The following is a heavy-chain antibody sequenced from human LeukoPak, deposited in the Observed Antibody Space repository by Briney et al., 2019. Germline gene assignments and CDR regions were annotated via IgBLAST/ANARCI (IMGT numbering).Heavy chain of an antibody. V-gene: IGHV3-30*04. CDR3: ARDGFRCSSTSCYAPHGY. D-gene: IGHD2-2*01. CDR1: GFTFSSYA. Sequence: GALRLSCAASGFTFSSYAMHWVRQAPGKGLEWVAVISYDGSNKYYADSVKGRFTISRDNSKNTLYLQMNSLRAEDTAVYYCARDGFRCSSTSCYAPHGYWGQGTLVPVSS. J-gene: IGHJ4*02. CDR2: ISYDGSNK.